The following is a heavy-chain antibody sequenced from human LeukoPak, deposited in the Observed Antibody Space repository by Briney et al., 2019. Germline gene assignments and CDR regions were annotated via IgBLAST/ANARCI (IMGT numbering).Heavy chain of an antibody. V-gene: IGHV1-18*01. CDR2: ISGYSGNT. CDR1: GYTFTKYD. D-gene: IGHD2-2*01. J-gene: IGHJ4*02. Sequence: GASVKVSCKASGYTFTKYDISWVRQAPGQGLEWMGWISGYSGNTEYAQNVQGRVTMTTDTSASTVYMDLRSRRYDDTAVYFCARAHCSSTTCFFDYWGQGTLVTVSS. CDR3: ARAHCSSTTCFFDY.